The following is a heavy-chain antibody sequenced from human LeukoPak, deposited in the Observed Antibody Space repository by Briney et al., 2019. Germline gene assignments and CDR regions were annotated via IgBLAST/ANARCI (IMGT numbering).Heavy chain of an antibody. V-gene: IGHV4-59*01. CDR1: GGSISSYY. J-gene: IGHJ4*02. CDR2: IHYSGTT. Sequence: SETLSLTCTISGGSISSYYWTWIRQPPGKRLEWIEYIHYSGTTNYNPSLKSRVTISVDTSQNHFSLKLSSVTAADTALYYCARERVYSSGWGYYFDYWGQGTLVTVSS. CDR3: ARERVYSSGWGYYFDY. D-gene: IGHD6-19*01.